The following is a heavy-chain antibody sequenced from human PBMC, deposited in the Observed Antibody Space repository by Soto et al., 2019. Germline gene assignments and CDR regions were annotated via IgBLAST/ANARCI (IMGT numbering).Heavy chain of an antibody. V-gene: IGHV3-53*01. CDR3: ARAYGGNPALFDP. Sequence: EVQLVESGGGLIQPGGSLRLSCAASGFTVSRDYMSWVRQAPGKGLEWVSVIYTVGSTYYADSVKGRFTFSRENSKGTLYRQMNRLRAEDTAVYYCARAYGGNPALFDPWGQGTLVTVAS. D-gene: IGHD4-17*01. J-gene: IGHJ5*02. CDR1: GFTVSRDY. CDR2: IYTVGST.